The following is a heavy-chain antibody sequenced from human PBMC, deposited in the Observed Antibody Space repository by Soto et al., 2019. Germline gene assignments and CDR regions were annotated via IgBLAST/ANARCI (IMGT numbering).Heavy chain of an antibody. D-gene: IGHD2-15*01. CDR2: ISWNSNII. J-gene: IGHJ4*02. Sequence: EVQLVESGGGLVQPGRSLRLSCAASGFTFDDYAMHWVRRVPGKCLEWVSSISWNSNIIGYADSVKGRFTISRDNAKNSLYLQMNSLRPEDTALYYCAKGGPDGFCSGGRCYFDYCGQGTMVTVSS. V-gene: IGHV3-9*01. CDR1: GFTFDDYA. CDR3: AKGGPDGFCSGGRCYFDY.